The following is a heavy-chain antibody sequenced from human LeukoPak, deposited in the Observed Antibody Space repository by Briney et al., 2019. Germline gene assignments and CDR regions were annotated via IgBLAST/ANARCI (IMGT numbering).Heavy chain of an antibody. CDR2: ISYDGSNK. D-gene: IGHD6-19*01. CDR1: GFTFSSYA. Sequence: GRSLRLSCAASGFTFSSYAMHWVRQAPGKGLEWVAVISYDGSNKYYADSVKGRFTISRDDSKDTLYLQMNSLRAEDTAVYYCARDPRQYSSGWYYFDYWGQGTLVTVSS. V-gene: IGHV3-30-3*01. CDR3: ARDPRQYSSGWYYFDY. J-gene: IGHJ4*02.